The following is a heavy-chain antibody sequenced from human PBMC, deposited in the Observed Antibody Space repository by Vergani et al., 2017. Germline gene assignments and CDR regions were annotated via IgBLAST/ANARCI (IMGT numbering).Heavy chain of an antibody. CDR2: IITFFGTT. CDR1: GGPFKNSA. CDR3: ARDRGGITMVRGAYEAYFDY. Sequence: QVQLVQSGAEVKKPGSSVKVSCKASGGPFKNSAFSWVRQVPGQGLEWMGRIITFFGTTDYAQKFQGRFTIIADEFTKTVDMQLSNLRSEDTAVYYCARDRGGITMVRGAYEAYFDYWGQGTLVTVSS. V-gene: IGHV1-69*13. J-gene: IGHJ4*02. D-gene: IGHD3-10*01.